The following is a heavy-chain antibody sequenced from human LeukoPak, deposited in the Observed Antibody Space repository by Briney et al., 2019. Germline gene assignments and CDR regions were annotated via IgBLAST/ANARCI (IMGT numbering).Heavy chain of an antibody. CDR2: ISAYNGNT. CDR3: ARDEKDDCWSGQIDR. J-gene: IGHJ5*02. D-gene: IGHD3-3*01. CDR1: GYTFTSYG. V-gene: IGHV1-18*01. Sequence: ASVKVSCKASGYTFTSYGISWVRQAPGQGLEWMGWISAYNGNTNYAQKLQGRVTMTTDTSTSTAYMELRSLRSDDTAVYYCARDEKDDCWSGQIDRWGQGTLVTVSS.